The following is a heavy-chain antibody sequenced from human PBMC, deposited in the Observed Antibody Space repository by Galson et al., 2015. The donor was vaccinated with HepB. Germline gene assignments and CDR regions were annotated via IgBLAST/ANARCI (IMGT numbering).Heavy chain of an antibody. CDR2: ISWNSGSI. Sequence: SLRLSCAASGFTFDDYAMHWVRQAPGKGLEWVSGISWNSGSIGYADSVKGRFTISRDNAKNSLYLQMNSLRAEDTALYYCAKDSSGFGELLVPDYWGQGTLVTVSS. CDR3: AKDSSGFGELLVPDY. D-gene: IGHD3-10*01. CDR1: GFTFDDYA. J-gene: IGHJ4*02. V-gene: IGHV3-9*01.